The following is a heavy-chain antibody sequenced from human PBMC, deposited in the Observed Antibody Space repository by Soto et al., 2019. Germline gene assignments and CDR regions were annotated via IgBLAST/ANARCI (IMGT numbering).Heavy chain of an antibody. D-gene: IGHD3-22*01. CDR1: GYSISSSNW. CDR2: IYYSGST. CDR3: ARGVIQTYYYDSSGYYYDWFDP. V-gene: IGHV4-28*01. J-gene: IGHJ5*02. Sequence: SETLSLTCAVSGYSISSSNWWGWIRQPRGKGLEWIGYIYYSGSTYYNPSLKSRVTMSVDTSKNQFSLKLSSVTAVDTAVYYCARGVIQTYYYDSSGYYYDWFDPWGQGTLVTVSS.